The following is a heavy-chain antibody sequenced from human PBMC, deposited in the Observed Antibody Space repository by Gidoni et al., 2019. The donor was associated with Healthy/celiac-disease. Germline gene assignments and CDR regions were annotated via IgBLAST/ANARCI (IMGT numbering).Heavy chain of an antibody. Sequence: EVQLVESGGGLVKPGGALRLSCAASGPTSSSYSMNWVRQAPGKGLEWVSSISSSSSDIYYADSVKGRSTISRDNANNALYLQMNSLRAEDTAVYYCAREPLDGSGSYNAFDIWGQGTMVTVSS. J-gene: IGHJ3*02. CDR3: AREPLDGSGSYNAFDI. D-gene: IGHD3-10*01. CDR1: GPTSSSYS. V-gene: IGHV3-21*01. CDR2: ISSSSSDI.